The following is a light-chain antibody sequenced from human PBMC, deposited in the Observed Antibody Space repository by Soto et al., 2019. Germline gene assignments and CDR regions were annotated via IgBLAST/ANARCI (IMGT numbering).Light chain of an antibody. J-gene: IGLJ1*01. CDR1: SANIGAAYN. Sequence: QSVLTQPPSVSGAPGQRVTISCTGSSANIGAAYNVDWYQQLPGTAPKLLIYGNNNRPSGVPARFSGSKSGTSASLAIAGLQAEDEGDYYCQSYESSSLSGFVFGSGTKVTVL. CDR2: GNN. CDR3: QSYESSSLSGFV. V-gene: IGLV1-40*01.